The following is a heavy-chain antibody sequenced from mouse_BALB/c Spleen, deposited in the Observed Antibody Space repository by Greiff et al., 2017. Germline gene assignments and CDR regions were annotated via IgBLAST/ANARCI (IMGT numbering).Heavy chain of an antibody. V-gene: IGHV6-6*02. CDR3: TRLDYYGSSYYFDY. CDR1: GFTFSNYW. J-gene: IGHJ2*01. Sequence: EVQGVESGGGLVQPGGSMKLSCVASGFTFSNYWMNWVRQSPEKGLEWVAEIRLKSNNYATHYAESVKGRFTISRDDSKSSVYLQMNNLRAEDTGIYYCTRLDYYGSSYYFDYWGQGTTLTVSS. CDR2: IRLKSNNYAT. D-gene: IGHD1-1*01.